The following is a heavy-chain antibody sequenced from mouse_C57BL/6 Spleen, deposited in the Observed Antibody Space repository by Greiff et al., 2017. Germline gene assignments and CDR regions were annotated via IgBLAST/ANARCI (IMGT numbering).Heavy chain of an antibody. CDR3: ARWLLPLYYFDY. CDR2: INPSTGGT. D-gene: IGHD2-3*01. Sequence: EVQLQQSGPELVKPGASVKISCKASGYSFTGYYMNWVKQSPEKSLEWIGEINPSTGGTTYNQKFKAKATLTVDKSSSTAYMQLKSLTSEDSAVYYCARWLLPLYYFDYWGQGTTLTVSS. V-gene: IGHV1-42*01. J-gene: IGHJ2*01. CDR1: GYSFTGYY.